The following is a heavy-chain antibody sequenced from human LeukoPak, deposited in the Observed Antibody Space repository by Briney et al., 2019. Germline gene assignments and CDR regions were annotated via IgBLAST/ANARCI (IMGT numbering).Heavy chain of an antibody. CDR3: AKDISGSGTYYFDY. CDR2: IWYDGSNK. V-gene: IGHV3-33*06. CDR1: GFTFGSYG. Sequence: PGRSPRLSCAASGFTFGSYGMHWVRQAPGKGLEWVAVIWYDGSNKYYADSVKGRFTISRDNSKNTLYLQMNSLRAEDTAVYYCAKDISGSGTYYFDYWGQGTLVTVSS. J-gene: IGHJ4*02. D-gene: IGHD3-10*01.